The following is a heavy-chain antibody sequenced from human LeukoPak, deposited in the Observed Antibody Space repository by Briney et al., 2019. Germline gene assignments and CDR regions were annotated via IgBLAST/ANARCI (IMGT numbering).Heavy chain of an antibody. CDR2: VSTSGRAI. V-gene: IGHV3-48*03. CDR1: GFTFSSYE. Sequence: PGGSLRLSCAASGFTFSSYEMNWVRQAPGKGLEWVSYVSTSGRAIYYADSVKGRFTISRDNSKDTVYLQVNSLRAEDTAVYYCAKDSRSLPYCFDFWGQGTLVTVSS. J-gene: IGHJ4*02. CDR3: AKDSRSLPYCFDF.